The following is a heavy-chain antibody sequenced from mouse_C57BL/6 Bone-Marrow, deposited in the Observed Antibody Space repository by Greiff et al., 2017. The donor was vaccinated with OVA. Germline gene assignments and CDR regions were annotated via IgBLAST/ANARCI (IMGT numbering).Heavy chain of an antibody. V-gene: IGHV6-3*01. CDR2: IRLKSDNYAT. J-gene: IGHJ4*01. Sequence: EVKVEESGGGLVQPGGSMKLSCVASGFTFSNYWMNWVRQSPEKGLEWVAQIRLKSDNYATHYAESVKGRFTISRDDSKSSVYLQMNNLSAEDTGIYYCTGNTFYAMDYWGQGTSVTVSS. CDR1: GFTFSNYW. D-gene: IGHD5-1-1*01. CDR3: TGNTFYAMDY.